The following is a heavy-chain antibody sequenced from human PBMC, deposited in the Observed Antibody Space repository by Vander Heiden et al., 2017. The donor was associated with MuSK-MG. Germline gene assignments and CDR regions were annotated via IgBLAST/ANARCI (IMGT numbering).Heavy chain of an antibody. CDR1: GFTFSDYY. D-gene: IGHD3-3*01. CDR3: ARGEYYDFWSGVWNYMDV. V-gene: IGHV3-11*01. Sequence: QVQLVESGGGLVKPGGSLSLSCAACGFTFSDYYMSWIRQAPGKGLEWVSYISSSGSTIYYADSVKGRFTISRDNAKNSLYLQMNSLRAEDTAVYYCARGEYYDFWSGVWNYMDVWGKGTTVTVSS. CDR2: ISSSGSTI. J-gene: IGHJ6*03.